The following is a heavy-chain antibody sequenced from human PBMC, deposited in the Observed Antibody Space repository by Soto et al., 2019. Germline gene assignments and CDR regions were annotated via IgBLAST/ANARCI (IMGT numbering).Heavy chain of an antibody. CDR2: ISGSGGST. CDR1: GFTFSSYA. J-gene: IGHJ4*02. Sequence: GSLRLSCAASGFTFSSYAMSWVRQAPGKGLELVSAISGSGGSTYYADSVKGRFTISRDNSKNTLYLQMNSLRAEDTAVYYCARENYDSSGFFLDYWGQGTLVTVSS. CDR3: ARENYDSSGFFLDY. D-gene: IGHD3-22*01. V-gene: IGHV3-23*01.